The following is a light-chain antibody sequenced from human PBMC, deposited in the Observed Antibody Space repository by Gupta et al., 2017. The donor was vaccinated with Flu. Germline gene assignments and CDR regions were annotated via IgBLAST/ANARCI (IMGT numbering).Light chain of an antibody. J-gene: IGKJ3*01. Sequence: EILLTQSPGTPSLFPGERATLSCRASQSVSSSYLAWYQQKPGQAPRLLIYCAPSRATGIPDRFSGSGSGTDFTLTISRLEPEDFSVDYCQQYGSPPFSFGPGTKVEIK. CDR2: CAP. CDR1: QSVSSSY. CDR3: QQYGSPPFS. V-gene: IGKV3-20*01.